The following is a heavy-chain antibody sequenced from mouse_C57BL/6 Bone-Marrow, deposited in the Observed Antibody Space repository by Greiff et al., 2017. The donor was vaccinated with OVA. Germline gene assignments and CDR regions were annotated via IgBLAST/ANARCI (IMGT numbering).Heavy chain of an antibody. CDR1: GYTFTSYG. CDR3: AGWGNSPDY. D-gene: IGHD2-1*01. V-gene: IGHV1-81*01. J-gene: IGHJ2*01. Sequence: VQLQQSGAELARPGASVKLSCKASGYTFTSYGISWVKQRPGQGLEWIGEMYPRSGNTYYNEKLKGKATLTADKSSSTAYMELRSLTSEDSAVYFCAGWGNSPDYWGQGTTLTVSS. CDR2: MYPRSGNT.